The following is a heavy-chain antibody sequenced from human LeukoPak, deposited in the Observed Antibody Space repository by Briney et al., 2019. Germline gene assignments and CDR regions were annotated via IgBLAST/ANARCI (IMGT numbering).Heavy chain of an antibody. V-gene: IGHV1-69*01. CDR1: GDTFSSYA. J-gene: IGHJ4*02. Sequence: APVKVTCKASGDTFSSYAISWVRQAPGQGLEWMGGIIPIFGTANYAQKFQGRVTITADESTSTAYMELSSLRSEDTAVYYCARDSSSSLDYWGQGTLVTVSS. CDR3: ARDSSSSLDY. CDR2: IIPIFGTA. D-gene: IGHD6-6*01.